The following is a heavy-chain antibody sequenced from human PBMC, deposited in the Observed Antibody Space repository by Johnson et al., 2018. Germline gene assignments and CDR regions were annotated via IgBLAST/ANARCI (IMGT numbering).Heavy chain of an antibody. Sequence: VQLVESGGGLVQPGGSLRLSCAASGFTFSSYAMHWVRQAPGKGLEYVSAISTTGGSTYYANSVRGRFTISRDNSKNTLYLQMGSLRAEDMAVYYCARGGTSPFYYYYMDVWGKGTTVTVSS. J-gene: IGHJ6*03. CDR3: ARGGTSPFYYYYMDV. D-gene: IGHD3/OR15-3a*01. CDR2: ISTTGGST. V-gene: IGHV3-64*01. CDR1: GFTFSSYA.